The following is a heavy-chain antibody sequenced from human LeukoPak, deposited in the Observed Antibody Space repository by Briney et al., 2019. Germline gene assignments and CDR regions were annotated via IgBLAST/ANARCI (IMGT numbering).Heavy chain of an antibody. CDR3: ARDLHDSSGYYDAFDY. V-gene: IGHV1-18*01. CDR1: GYTFTSYG. J-gene: IGHJ4*02. D-gene: IGHD3-22*01. Sequence: ASVKVSCKASGYTFTSYGISWVRQAPGQGLEWMGWISAYNGNTNYAQKLQGRVTMTTDTSTSTAYMELRSLRSDDTAVYYCARDLHDSSGYYDAFDYWGQGTLVTVSS. CDR2: ISAYNGNT.